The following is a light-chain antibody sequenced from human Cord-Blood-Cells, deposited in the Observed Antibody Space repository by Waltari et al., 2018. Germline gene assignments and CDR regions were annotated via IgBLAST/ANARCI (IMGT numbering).Light chain of an antibody. J-gene: IGKJ2*01. CDR2: AAS. V-gene: IGKV1-39*01. CDR3: QQSYSTPRT. CDR1: QSISSY. Sequence: QLPQSPSSLSASVGARVTIPCRQSQSISSYLNWYQQKPGKAPKLLISAASSWQSGVPSRCSGSGSETDFTLTISSLQPEDFATYYCQQSYSTPRTFGQGTKLEIK.